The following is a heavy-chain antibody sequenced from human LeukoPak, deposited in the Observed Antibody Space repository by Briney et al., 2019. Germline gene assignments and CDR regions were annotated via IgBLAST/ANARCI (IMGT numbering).Heavy chain of an antibody. CDR3: ARVINYYDSSGPLSWFDP. D-gene: IGHD3-22*01. CDR2: IYYSGST. CDR1: GGSISSYY. J-gene: IGHJ5*02. V-gene: IGHV4-59*01. Sequence: PSETLSLTCTVSGGSISSYYWSWIRQPPGKGLEWIGYIYYSGSTDYNPSLKSRVTISVDTSKNQFSLKLSSVTAADTAVYYCARVINYYDSSGPLSWFDPWGQGTLVTVSS.